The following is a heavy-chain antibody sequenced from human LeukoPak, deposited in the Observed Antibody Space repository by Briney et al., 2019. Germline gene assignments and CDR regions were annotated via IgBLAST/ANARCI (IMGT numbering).Heavy chain of an antibody. CDR1: GGSFSGYY. CDR3: ARQGGGFWYFDL. V-gene: IGHV4-34*01. CDR2: INHSGST. Sequence: SETLSLTCAVYGGSFSGYYWSWIRQPPGKGLEWIGEINHSGSTNYNPSLKSRVTISVDTSKNQFSLKLSSVAAADTAVYYCARQGGGFWYFDLWGRGTLVTVSS. J-gene: IGHJ2*01. D-gene: IGHD6-25*01.